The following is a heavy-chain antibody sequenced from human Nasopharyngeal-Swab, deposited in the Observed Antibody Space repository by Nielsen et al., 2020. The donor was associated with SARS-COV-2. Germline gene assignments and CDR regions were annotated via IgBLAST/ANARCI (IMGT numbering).Heavy chain of an antibody. Sequence: SVKVSCNASGGTFSSYAISWVRQAPGQGLEWMGGIIPIFGTANYAQKFQGRVTITADESTSTAYMELSSLRSEDTAVYYCARGIAAAGTLSGYYYGMDVWGQGTTVTVSS. CDR2: IIPIFGTA. CDR1: GGTFSSYA. J-gene: IGHJ6*02. V-gene: IGHV1-69*13. CDR3: ARGIAAAGTLSGYYYGMDV. D-gene: IGHD6-13*01.